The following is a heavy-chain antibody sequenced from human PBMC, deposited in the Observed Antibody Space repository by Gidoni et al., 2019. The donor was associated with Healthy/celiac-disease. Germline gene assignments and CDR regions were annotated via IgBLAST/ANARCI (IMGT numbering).Heavy chain of an antibody. Sequence: QVQLVQSGAEVKKPGSSVKVSCKASGGTFSSYAISWVRQAPGQGLEWMGGIITIFGTANYAQKFQGRVTITADESTSTAYMELSSLRSEDTAVYYCAREPDCSGGSCPDEYFQHWGQGTLVTVSS. J-gene: IGHJ1*01. CDR2: IITIFGTA. CDR1: GGTFSSYA. CDR3: AREPDCSGGSCPDEYFQH. V-gene: IGHV1-69*01. D-gene: IGHD2-15*01.